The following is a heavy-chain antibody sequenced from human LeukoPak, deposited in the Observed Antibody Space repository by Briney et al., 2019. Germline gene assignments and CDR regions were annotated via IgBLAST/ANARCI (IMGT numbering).Heavy chain of an antibody. CDR3: AKDLLGYSYGYGVYNWFDP. D-gene: IGHD5-18*01. V-gene: IGHV3-23*01. CDR2: ISGSGGST. Sequence: PGGSLRLSCAAPGFTFSSYAMSWVRQAPGKGLEWVSAISGSGGSTYYADSVKGRFTISRDNSKNTLYLQMNSLRAEDTAVYYCAKDLLGYSYGYGVYNWFDPWGQGTLVTVSS. CDR1: GFTFSSYA. J-gene: IGHJ5*02.